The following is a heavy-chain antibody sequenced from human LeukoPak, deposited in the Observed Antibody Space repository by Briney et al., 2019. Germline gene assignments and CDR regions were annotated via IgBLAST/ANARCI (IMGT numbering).Heavy chain of an antibody. Sequence: SETLSLTCAVSGGSFSGNFWSWIRQIPGKGLEWIGEIDHSDRTNYNPSLKSRVTISVDTSKNQFSLKLSSVTAADTAVYYCARSTVTTLYYYGMDVWGQGTTVTVSS. CDR2: IDHSDRT. CDR1: GGSFSGNF. J-gene: IGHJ6*02. V-gene: IGHV4-34*01. D-gene: IGHD4-17*01. CDR3: ARSTVTTLYYYGMDV.